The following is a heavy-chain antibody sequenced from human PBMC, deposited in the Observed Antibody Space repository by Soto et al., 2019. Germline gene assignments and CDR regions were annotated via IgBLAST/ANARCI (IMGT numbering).Heavy chain of an antibody. CDR1: GGFISSGGYY. D-gene: IGHD3-22*01. Sequence: SETLSLTCTVSGGFISSGGYYWSWIRQHPGKGLEWIGYIYYSGSTYYNPSLKSRGTISVDTSKNQFSLKLSAVTAADTAVYYCARAFYYDSSGYYYDAFDIWGQGTMVTVS. V-gene: IGHV4-31*03. CDR2: IYYSGST. J-gene: IGHJ3*02. CDR3: ARAFYYDSSGYYYDAFDI.